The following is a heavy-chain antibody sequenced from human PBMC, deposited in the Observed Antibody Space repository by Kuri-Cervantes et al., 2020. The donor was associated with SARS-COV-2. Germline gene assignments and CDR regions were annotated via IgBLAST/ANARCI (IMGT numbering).Heavy chain of an antibody. CDR1: GFTFSSYS. J-gene: IGHJ3*02. D-gene: IGHD3-10*01. CDR2: ISSSSSTI. V-gene: IGHV3-48*04. Sequence: GGSLRLSSAASGFTFSSYSMNWVRQAPGKGMEWVSYISSSSSTIYYADSVKVRFNISRDNAKNSLSLQMNSLRAEYTAVYYCTRYSYYYGAGYRQDAFDMWGQGTMVTVSS. CDR3: TRYSYYYGAGYRQDAFDM.